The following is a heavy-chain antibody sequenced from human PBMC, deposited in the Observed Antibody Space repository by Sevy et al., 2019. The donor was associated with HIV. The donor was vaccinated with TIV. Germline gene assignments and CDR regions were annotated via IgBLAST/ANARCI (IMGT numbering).Heavy chain of an antibody. J-gene: IGHJ4*02. Sequence: GGSLRLSCAASGFTFSSYAMHWVRQAPGKVLEWVAVMSYDGSNKYYADSVKGRFTISRDNSKNTLYLQMNSLRAEDTAVYYCARDSKYYYDSSGYPYWGQGTLVTVSS. CDR3: ARDSKYYYDSSGYPY. CDR1: GFTFSSYA. D-gene: IGHD3-22*01. CDR2: MSYDGSNK. V-gene: IGHV3-30*04.